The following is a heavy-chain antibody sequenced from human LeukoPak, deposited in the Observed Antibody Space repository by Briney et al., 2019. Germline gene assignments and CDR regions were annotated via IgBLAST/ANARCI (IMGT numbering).Heavy chain of an antibody. CDR3: ATVSGSYDFDS. CDR2: INSAGSST. J-gene: IGHJ4*02. D-gene: IGHD1-26*01. V-gene: IGHV3-74*01. CDR1: GLTFSRYW. Sequence: PGGSLRLSCAASGLTFSRYWMHWVRQPPGKGLVWVSRINSAGSSTSYADSVRGRFTISRDNAKNMLYLQTNSLRAEDTAVYYCATVSGSYDFDSWGQGTLVAVSS.